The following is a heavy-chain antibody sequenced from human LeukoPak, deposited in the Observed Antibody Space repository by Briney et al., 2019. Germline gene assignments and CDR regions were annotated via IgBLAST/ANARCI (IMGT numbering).Heavy chain of an antibody. CDR1: GFTVSSNY. J-gene: IGHJ4*02. V-gene: IGHV3-66*01. CDR3: AREEVALGYYDSSGYYSY. CDR2: IYSGGST. Sequence: GGSLRLSCAASGFTVSSNYMSWVRQAPGKGLEWVSVIYSGGSTFYADFVKGRFTISRDNSKNTLYLQMNSLRAEDTAVYYRAREEVALGYYDSSGYYSYWGQGTLVTVSS. D-gene: IGHD3-22*01.